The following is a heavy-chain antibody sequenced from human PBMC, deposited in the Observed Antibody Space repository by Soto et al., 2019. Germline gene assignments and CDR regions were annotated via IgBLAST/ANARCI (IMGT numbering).Heavy chain of an antibody. CDR2: IYYSGST. Sequence: QVQLQESGPGLVKPSETLSLTCTVSGGSISSYYWSWIRQPPGKGLEWIGYIYYSGSTNYNPSLKSRVTISVDTSKNQFSLKLSSVTAADTAVYYCAINRVGAFDIWGQGTMVTVSS. J-gene: IGHJ3*02. V-gene: IGHV4-59*01. CDR1: GGSISSYY. CDR3: AINRVGAFDI.